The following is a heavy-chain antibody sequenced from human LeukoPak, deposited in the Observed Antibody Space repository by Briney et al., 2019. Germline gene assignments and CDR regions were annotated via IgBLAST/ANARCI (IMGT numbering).Heavy chain of an antibody. CDR3: ARGRPHGNDY. D-gene: IGHD4-23*01. J-gene: IGHJ4*02. CDR2: IASDGSST. Sequence: GGSLRLSCAASGFTFSSYWMNWVGQAPGKGLVWVSRIASDGSSTTYADSVKGRFSISRDNAKNTLYLQMNSLRVEDTAVYYCARGRPHGNDYWGQGTLVTVSS. V-gene: IGHV3-74*01. CDR1: GFTFSSYW.